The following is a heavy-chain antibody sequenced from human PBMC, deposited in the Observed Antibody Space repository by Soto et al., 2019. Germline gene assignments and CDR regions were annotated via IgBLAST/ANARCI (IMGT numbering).Heavy chain of an antibody. J-gene: IGHJ6*02. CDR3: AREGYYGSGSYYPYYYGMDV. D-gene: IGHD3-10*01. CDR1: GFTFSSYS. V-gene: IGHV3-21*01. CDR2: ISSSISYI. Sequence: GGSLRLSCAASGFTFSSYSMNWVRQAPGKGLEWVSSISSSISYIYYADSVKGRFTISRDNAKNSLYLQMNSLRAEDTVVYYCAREGYYGSGSYYPYYYGMDVWGQGTTVTVSS.